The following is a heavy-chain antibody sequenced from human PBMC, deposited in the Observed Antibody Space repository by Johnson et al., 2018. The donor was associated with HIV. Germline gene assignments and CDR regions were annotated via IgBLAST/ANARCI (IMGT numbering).Heavy chain of an antibody. J-gene: IGHJ3*02. Sequence: QVQLVESGGGVVQPGRSLRLSCAASGFTFSSYAMHWVRQAPGKGLEWVAVISYDGSNKYYADSVEGRFTISRDNSKNSLYLQMNSLRAEDTALYYCAKSISSSADDAFNNWGQGTMVTVSS. V-gene: IGHV3-30*04. D-gene: IGHD6-13*01. CDR3: AKSISSSADDAFNN. CDR2: ISYDGSNK. CDR1: GFTFSSYA.